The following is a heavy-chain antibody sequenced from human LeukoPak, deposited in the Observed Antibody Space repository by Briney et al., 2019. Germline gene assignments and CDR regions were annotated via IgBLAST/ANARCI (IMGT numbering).Heavy chain of an antibody. CDR2: IYPDGSDT. J-gene: IGHJ4*02. Sequence: GESLKISCQGSGYSFISYCIGWVRQMPGKGLEWMGIIYPDGSDTRYSPSFQGQVTISADRSISTAYLQWSSLKASDTAIYYCARGRSIAGRRGQYFDYWGQGTLVTVSS. D-gene: IGHD6-6*01. V-gene: IGHV5-51*01. CDR1: GYSFISYC. CDR3: ARGRSIAGRRGQYFDY.